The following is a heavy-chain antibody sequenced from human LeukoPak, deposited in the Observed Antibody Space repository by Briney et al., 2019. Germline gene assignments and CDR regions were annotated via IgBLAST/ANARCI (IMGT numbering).Heavy chain of an antibody. D-gene: IGHD2-15*01. V-gene: IGHV1-18*01. Sequence: GASVKVSCKASGYTFTSYGISWVRQAPGQGLEWMGWISAYNGNTNYAQKLQGRVTMTTDTSTSTAYMELRSLRSDDTAVYYCARSPLPPGYCSGGSCLGYYFDYWGLGTLVTVSS. CDR3: ARSPLPPGYCSGGSCLGYYFDY. CDR2: ISAYNGNT. CDR1: GYTFTSYG. J-gene: IGHJ4*02.